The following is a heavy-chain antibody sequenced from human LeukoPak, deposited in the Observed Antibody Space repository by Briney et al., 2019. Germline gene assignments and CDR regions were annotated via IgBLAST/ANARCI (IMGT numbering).Heavy chain of an antibody. CDR1: GYTFTSYG. V-gene: IGHV1-18*01. Sequence: ASVKVSCKASGYTFTSYGISWVRQAPGQGLEWMGWISAYNGNTNYAQKLQGRVTMTTDTSTSTAYMELRSLRSDDTAVYYCATANYDSSGYYYGPADYWGQGTLVTVSS. CDR3: ATANYDSSGYYYGPADY. D-gene: IGHD3-22*01. J-gene: IGHJ4*02. CDR2: ISAYNGNT.